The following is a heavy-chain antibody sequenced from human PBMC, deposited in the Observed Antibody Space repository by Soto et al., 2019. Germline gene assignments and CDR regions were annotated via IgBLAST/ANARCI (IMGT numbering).Heavy chain of an antibody. D-gene: IGHD6-19*01. CDR1: GFTFSSYA. CDR3: ASQYSSGGYFDY. CDR2: ISYDESNK. J-gene: IGHJ4*02. V-gene: IGHV3-30-3*01. Sequence: QVQLVESGGGVVQPGRSLRLSCAASGFTFSSYAMHWVRQAPGKGLEWVAVISYDESNKYYADSVKGRFTISRDNSKNTLYLQMNSLRAEDTAVYYCASQYSSGGYFDYWGQGTLVTVSS.